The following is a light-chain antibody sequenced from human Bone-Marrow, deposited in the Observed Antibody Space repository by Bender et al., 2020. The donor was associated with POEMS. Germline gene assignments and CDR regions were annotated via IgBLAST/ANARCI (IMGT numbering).Light chain of an antibody. CDR2: EVS. J-gene: IGLJ1*01. CDR3: CSYAGYSAYV. CDR1: SSDVGSYNL. V-gene: IGLV2-23*02. Sequence: QSALTQPASVSGSPGQSITISCTGTSSDVGSYNLVSWYQQHPGKAPKLMMYEVSERPSGVSNRFSGSKSGNTASLTISGLQTEDEADYYCCSYAGYSAYVFGTGTKVTVL.